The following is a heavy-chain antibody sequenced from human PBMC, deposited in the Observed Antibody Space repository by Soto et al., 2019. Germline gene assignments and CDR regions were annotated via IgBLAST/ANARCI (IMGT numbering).Heavy chain of an antibody. CDR3: AKDRMHSSSPWFDP. D-gene: IGHD6-13*01. J-gene: IGHJ5*02. V-gene: IGHV3-23*01. CDR1: GFTFSSYA. Sequence: GGSLRLSCAASGFTFSSYAMSWVRQAPGKGLEWVSAISGSGGSTYYADSVKGRFTVSRDNSKNTLYLQMNSLRAEDTAVYYCAKDRMHSSSPWFDPWGQGTLVTVSS. CDR2: ISGSGGST.